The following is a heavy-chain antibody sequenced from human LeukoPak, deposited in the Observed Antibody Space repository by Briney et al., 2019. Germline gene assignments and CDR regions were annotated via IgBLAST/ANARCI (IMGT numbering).Heavy chain of an antibody. CDR2: IIPIFGTA. D-gene: IGHD6-6*01. J-gene: IGHJ6*03. V-gene: IGHV1-69*05. CDR1: GGTFSSYA. CDR3: ASSRDIAARFRAPDMDV. Sequence: SVKVSCKASGGTFSSYAISWVRQAPGQGLEWMGGIIPIFGTANYAQKFQGRVTITTDESTSTAYMELSSLRSEGTAVYYCASSRDIAARFRAPDMDVWGKGTTVTVSS.